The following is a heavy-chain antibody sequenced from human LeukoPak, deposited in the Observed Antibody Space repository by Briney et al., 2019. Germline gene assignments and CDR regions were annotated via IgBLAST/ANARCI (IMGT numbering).Heavy chain of an antibody. CDR2: LSSGGDRT. Sequence: GGSLRLSCAASRFTFSSYAMSWVRQAPEKGLEWVSALSSGGDRTYYADSVKGRFTISRDNSNNTLYLQMNSLRAEDTALYYCASIPFYYDSSALSPAFDIWGQGTVVTVSS. CDR3: ASIPFYYDSSALSPAFDI. CDR1: RFTFSSYA. V-gene: IGHV3-23*01. J-gene: IGHJ3*02. D-gene: IGHD3-22*01.